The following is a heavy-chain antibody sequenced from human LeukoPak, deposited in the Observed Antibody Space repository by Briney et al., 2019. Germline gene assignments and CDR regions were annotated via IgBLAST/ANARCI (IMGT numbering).Heavy chain of an antibody. CDR1: GGSISGFY. CDR2: IYYSGTP. D-gene: IGHD1-26*01. Sequence: SETLSLTCTASGGSISGFYWTWLRQPPGEGLEWIGDIYYSGTPNYNPSLTSRVTISVDTSKTQFSLNLTNVTAADMAVYYCARGVYSGTYHSYYGLDVWGQGTTVTVSS. V-gene: IGHV4-59*01. J-gene: IGHJ6*02. CDR3: ARGVYSGTYHSYYGLDV.